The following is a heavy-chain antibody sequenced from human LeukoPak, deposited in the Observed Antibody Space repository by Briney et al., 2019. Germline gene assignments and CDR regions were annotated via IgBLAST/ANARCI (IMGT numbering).Heavy chain of an antibody. V-gene: IGHV3-21*01. D-gene: IGHD3-3*01. CDR2: ISSSSRYI. CDR3: ARDVTYYDFWSGYYQIDY. J-gene: IGHJ4*02. CDR1: GFTFSSYS. Sequence: GGSLRLSCAASGFTFSSYSMNWVRQAPGKGLQWVSSISSSSRYIYYADSVKGRFTISRDNAKNSLYLQMNSLRAEDTAVYYCARDVTYYDFWSGYYQIDYWGQGTLVTVSS.